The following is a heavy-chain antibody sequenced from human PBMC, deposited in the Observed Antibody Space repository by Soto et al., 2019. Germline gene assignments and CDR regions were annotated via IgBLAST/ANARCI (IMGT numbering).Heavy chain of an antibody. CDR1: GFTFSSYS. CDR2: ISSSSSYI. J-gene: IGHJ2*01. Sequence: EVQLVESGGGLVKPGGSLRLSCAASGFTFSSYSMNWVRQAPGKGLEWVSSISSSSSYIYYADSVKGRFTISRDNAKNSLYLQMNSLRAEDTAVYYCARELGPGQHYWYFDLWGRGTLVTVSS. CDR3: ARELGPGQHYWYFDL. D-gene: IGHD1-1*01. V-gene: IGHV3-21*01.